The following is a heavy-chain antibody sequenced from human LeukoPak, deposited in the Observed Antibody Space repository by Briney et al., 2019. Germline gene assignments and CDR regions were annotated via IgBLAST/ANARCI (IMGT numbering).Heavy chain of an antibody. Sequence: GASVKVSCKASGYTFTGYYMHWVRQAPGQGLELMGWINPNSGGTNYAQKFQGRVTMTRDTSISTAYMELSRLRSDDTAVYYCARDFTVTFTYYYYGMDVWGQGTTVTVSS. J-gene: IGHJ6*02. CDR1: GYTFTGYY. CDR3: ARDFTVTFTYYYYGMDV. CDR2: INPNSGGT. D-gene: IGHD4-17*01. V-gene: IGHV1-2*02.